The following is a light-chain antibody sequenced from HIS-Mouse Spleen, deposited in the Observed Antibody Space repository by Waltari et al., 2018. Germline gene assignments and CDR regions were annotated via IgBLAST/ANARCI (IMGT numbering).Light chain of an antibody. CDR3: QSYDSSNSWV. CDR1: SGSIASNS. Sequence: NFMLTQPHSVSASPGKTVTISCTGSSGSIASNSVQWHQQRPGRAPTTVIYEDNQRPSGVPDRFSGSIDSSSNSASLTISGLKTEDEADYYCQSYDSSNSWVFGGGTKLTVL. V-gene: IGLV6-57*02. CDR2: EDN. J-gene: IGLJ3*02.